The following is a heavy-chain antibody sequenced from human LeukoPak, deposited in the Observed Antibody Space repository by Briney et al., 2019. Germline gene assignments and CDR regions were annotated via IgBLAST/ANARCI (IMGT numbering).Heavy chain of an antibody. J-gene: IGHJ5*02. V-gene: IGHV3-23*01. D-gene: IGHD1-26*01. CDR2: IGSDGKT. CDR3: VRGVGVSRFNYFDP. Sequence: GGSLRLSCEASGFTFSAYAMTWVRQAPGKGLEWVSSIGSDGKTHYSESVKGRFTISRDNSKNTLYLQMNSLRDDDTAVYYCVRGVGVSRFNYFDPWGQGTLVTVSS. CDR1: GFTFSAYA.